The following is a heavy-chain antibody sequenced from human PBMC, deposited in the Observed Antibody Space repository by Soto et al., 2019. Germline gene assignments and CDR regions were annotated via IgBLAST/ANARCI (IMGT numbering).Heavy chain of an antibody. V-gene: IGHV3-66*01. CDR1: GFTVSSNY. D-gene: IGHD4-17*01. J-gene: IGHJ4*02. Sequence: GGSLRLSCAASGFTVSSNYMSWVRQAPGKGLEWVSVIYSGGSTYYADSVKGRFTISVDNSKNTVYLQMNSLRAEDTAVYYCSSVTSSSDFDSLAQRILVTDPS. CDR2: IYSGGST. CDR3: SSVTSSSDFDS.